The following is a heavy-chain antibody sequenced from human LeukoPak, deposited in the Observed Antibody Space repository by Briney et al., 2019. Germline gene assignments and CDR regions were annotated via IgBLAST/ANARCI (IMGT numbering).Heavy chain of an antibody. CDR3: ARVSSPWSPRDAFDI. V-gene: IGHV6-1*01. CDR1: GDSVSSNSAT. D-gene: IGHD1-26*01. CDR2: TYYKSKWYN. Sequence: SQTLSLTCAISGDSVSSNSATWNWIRQSPSRGLEWLGRTYYKSKWYNDYAASVKGRITINSDTSKNQFSLQLSSVTPEDTAVYYCARVSSPWSPRDAFDIWGQGTVVTVSS. J-gene: IGHJ3*02.